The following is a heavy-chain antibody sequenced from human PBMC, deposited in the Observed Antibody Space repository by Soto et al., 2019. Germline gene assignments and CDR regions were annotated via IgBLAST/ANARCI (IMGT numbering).Heavy chain of an antibody. J-gene: IGHJ5*02. CDR2: IYWNDDK. CDR1: GFSLSTSGVG. Sequence: GSGPTLVNPTQTLTLTCTFSGFSLSTSGVGVGWIRQPPGKALEWLAPIYWNDDKRYSPSLKSRLTITKDTSKNQVVLTMTNMDPVDTATYYCAHTVLKPYSSTYWFDPWGQGTLVTVSS. V-gene: IGHV2-5*01. CDR3: AHTVLKPYSSTYWFDP. D-gene: IGHD6-13*01.